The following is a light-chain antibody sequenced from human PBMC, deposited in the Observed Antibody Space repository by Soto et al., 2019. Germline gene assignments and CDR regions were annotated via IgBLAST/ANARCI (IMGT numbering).Light chain of an antibody. Sequence: EIVLTQSPATLSLSPGERATLSCKASQSVNSHLAWYQHKPGQAPRLLIYDASNRATGIPARFSGSGSGTDFTLTISSLEPEDFAVYYCQQRSNWPPYTFGQGTKLEI. V-gene: IGKV3-11*01. CDR3: QQRSNWPPYT. J-gene: IGKJ2*01. CDR1: QSVNSH. CDR2: DAS.